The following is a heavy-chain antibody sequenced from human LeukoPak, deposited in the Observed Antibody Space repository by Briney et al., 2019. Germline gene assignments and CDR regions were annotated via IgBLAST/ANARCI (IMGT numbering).Heavy chain of an antibody. Sequence: GGSLRLSCAASGFTFSTYAVNWVRQAPGKGLEWVSSISGSGRSTFYANSVKGRFTFSRDNSKNTSYLQMNSLRAEDTAVYYCAKEELVWNRGFDYWGQGTLVTVSS. V-gene: IGHV3-23*01. CDR3: AKEELVWNRGFDY. CDR1: GFTFSTYA. D-gene: IGHD6-13*01. CDR2: ISGSGRST. J-gene: IGHJ4*02.